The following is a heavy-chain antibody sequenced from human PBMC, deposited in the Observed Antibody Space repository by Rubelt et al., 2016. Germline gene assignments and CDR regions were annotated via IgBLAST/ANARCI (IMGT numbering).Heavy chain of an antibody. CDR3: ARAPGDYDLFDY. J-gene: IGHJ4*02. Sequence: QVQLVESGGGVVQPGRSLRLSCAASGFTFSSYAMHWVRQAPGKGLEWVAVISYDGSNKYYADSVKGRFTISRDNSKNTLYLQMNSLRAEDTAVYYCARAPGDYDLFDYWGQGTLVTVSS. CDR2: ISYDGSNK. CDR1: GFTFSSYA. D-gene: IGHD4-17*01. V-gene: IGHV3-30*04.